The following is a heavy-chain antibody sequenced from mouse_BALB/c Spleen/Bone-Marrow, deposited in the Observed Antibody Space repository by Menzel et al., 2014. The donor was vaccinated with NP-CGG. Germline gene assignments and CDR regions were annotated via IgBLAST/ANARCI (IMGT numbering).Heavy chain of an antibody. CDR3: ARDNGSGPSYWFFNV. D-gene: IGHD1-1*01. V-gene: IGHV7-3*02. J-gene: IGHJ1*01. CDR2: IRNEANGYTT. CDR1: GFTFTDYY. Sequence: EVQRVESGGGLVQPGGSLRLSCATSGFTFTDYYMTWVRQPSGKALEWLGFIRNEANGYTTEYSASVKGRFTISRDNSQSILYLQMNTLRPEDSATYDCARDNGSGPSYWFFNVWGAGTTVTVSS.